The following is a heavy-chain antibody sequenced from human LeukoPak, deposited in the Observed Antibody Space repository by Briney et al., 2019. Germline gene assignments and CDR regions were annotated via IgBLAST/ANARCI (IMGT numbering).Heavy chain of an antibody. D-gene: IGHD1-26*01. V-gene: IGHV4-39*01. CDR3: ARLYSRDRYYFDY. CDR2: IYYSGST. J-gene: IGHJ4*02. Sequence: SSETLSLTCTVSGGSISSSSYYWGWIRQPPGKGLEWIGSIYYSGSTYYNPSLKSRVTISVATSKNQFSLKLSSVTAADTAVYYCARLYSRDRYYFDYWGQGTLVTVSS. CDR1: GGSISSSSYY.